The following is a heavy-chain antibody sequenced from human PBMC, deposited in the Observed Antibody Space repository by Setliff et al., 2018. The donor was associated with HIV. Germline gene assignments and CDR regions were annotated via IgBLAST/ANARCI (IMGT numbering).Heavy chain of an antibody. CDR3: ARDWNYYGSGSYPGY. Sequence: ASVKVSCKASGYTFTGYYMHWVRQAPGQGPEWMGRINPNSGGTNYAQKFQGRVTMTRDTSISTAYMELSRLRSDDTAVYYCARDWNYYGSGSYPGYWGQGTLVTVSS. D-gene: IGHD3-10*01. J-gene: IGHJ4*02. V-gene: IGHV1-2*06. CDR1: GYTFTGYY. CDR2: INPNSGGT.